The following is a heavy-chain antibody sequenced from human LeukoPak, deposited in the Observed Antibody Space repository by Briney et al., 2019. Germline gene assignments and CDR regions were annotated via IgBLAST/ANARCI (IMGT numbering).Heavy chain of an antibody. D-gene: IGHD3-22*01. CDR3: ARGLRRNYYDSSGYQNY. V-gene: IGHV4-39*07. CDR2: IYYSGTT. CDR1: GGSISSSSYY. J-gene: IGHJ4*02. Sequence: SETLSLTCTASGGSISSSSYYWGWIRQPPGKGLEWIGSIYYSGTTYYNPSLKSRVTISVDTSKNQFSLKLSSVTAADTAVYYCARGLRRNYYDSSGYQNYWGQGTLVTVSS.